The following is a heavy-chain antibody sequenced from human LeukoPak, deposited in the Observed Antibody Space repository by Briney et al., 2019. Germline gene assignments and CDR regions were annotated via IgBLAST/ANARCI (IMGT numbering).Heavy chain of an antibody. CDR1: GGSISSGSYY. J-gene: IGHJ4*02. CDR2: IYSSGGT. D-gene: IGHD6-6*01. CDR3: ARDSVLYYFDS. V-gene: IGHV4-61*02. Sequence: SETLSLTCTVSGGSISSGSYYWTWIRQPAGKGLEWIGRIYSSGGTNYNPSLKSRVTISVDTSKKHFSLELSSVTAADTAVYYCARDSVLYYFDSWGQGTLVTVSS.